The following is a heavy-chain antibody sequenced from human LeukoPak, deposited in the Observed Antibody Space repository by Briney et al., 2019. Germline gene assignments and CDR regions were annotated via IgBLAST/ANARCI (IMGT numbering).Heavy chain of an antibody. V-gene: IGHV3-43*01. CDR1: GFNFDDFA. Sequence: PGGSLRLSCAVSGFNFDDFALHWVRQVPGKGLQWVAFSSWIEGHTDYLDSVKGRFTVSRDNSKNSLTLQMNSLRTEDSALYYCVRSRAASLGYFEFWGQGTLVTVSS. J-gene: IGHJ4*02. CDR3: VRSRAASLGYFEF. D-gene: IGHD6-25*01. CDR2: SSWIEGHT.